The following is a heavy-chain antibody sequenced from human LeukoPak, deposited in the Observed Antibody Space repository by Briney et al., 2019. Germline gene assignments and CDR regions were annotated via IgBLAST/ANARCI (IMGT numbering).Heavy chain of an antibody. D-gene: IGHD5-18*01. CDR3: ARLGRYVDTAIGC. CDR1: GFTFSSYA. J-gene: IGHJ4*02. V-gene: IGHV3-21*01. CDR2: ISSSSSYI. Sequence: GGSLRLSCAASGFTFSSYAITWVRQAPGKGLEWVSSISSSSSYIYYADSVKGRFTISRDNAKNSLYLQMNSLRAEDTAVYYCARLGRYVDTAIGCWGQGTLVTVSS.